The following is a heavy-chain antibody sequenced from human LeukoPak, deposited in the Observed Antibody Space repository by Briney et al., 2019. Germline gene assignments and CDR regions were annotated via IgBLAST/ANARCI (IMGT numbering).Heavy chain of an antibody. CDR2: IVGSSSNI. D-gene: IGHD1-1*01. Sequence: GGTLRLSCTASGFSFSTYSMNWVRQAPGKGLEWVSYIVGSSSNIYYADSVKGRFTISRDNAKNSLYLQMDSLRAEDTAVYYCATDSPETAAFDYWGQGTLVTVSS. V-gene: IGHV3-48*04. CDR1: GFSFSTYS. CDR3: ATDSPETAAFDY. J-gene: IGHJ4*02.